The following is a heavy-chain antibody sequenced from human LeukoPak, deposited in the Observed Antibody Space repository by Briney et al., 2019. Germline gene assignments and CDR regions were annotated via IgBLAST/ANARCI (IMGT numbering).Heavy chain of an antibody. CDR3: ARDMGWQQFDQ. CDR1: RFTFSNYW. Sequence: PGGSLRLSCVASRFTFSNYWMTWVRQAPGKGLERVANIKKDGGETYYMESVKGRFTISRDNARNSLYLKMNSLAVEDTAVYYCARDMGWQQFDQWGQGTLVTVSS. D-gene: IGHD5-24*01. V-gene: IGHV3-7*01. J-gene: IGHJ4*02. CDR2: IKKDGGET.